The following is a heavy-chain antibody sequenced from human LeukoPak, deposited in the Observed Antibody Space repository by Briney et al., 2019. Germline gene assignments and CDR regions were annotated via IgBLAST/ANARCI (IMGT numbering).Heavy chain of an antibody. CDR3: ARDRDYDILTGYVPNWFDP. V-gene: IGHV4-59*01. Sequence: SETLSLTCTVSGGSISSYYWSWIRQPPGKGLEWIGYIYYSGSTNYNPSLKSRVTISVDTSKNQFSLKLSSVTAADTAVYYCARDRDYDILTGYVPNWFDPWGQGTLVTVSS. CDR2: IYYSGST. CDR1: GGSISSYY. D-gene: IGHD3-9*01. J-gene: IGHJ5*02.